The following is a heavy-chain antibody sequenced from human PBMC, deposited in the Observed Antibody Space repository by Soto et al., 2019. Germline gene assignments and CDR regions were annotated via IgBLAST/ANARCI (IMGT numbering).Heavy chain of an antibody. V-gene: IGHV4-59*01. J-gene: IGHJ5*02. CDR2: IYYSGST. CDR1: GGSISSYY. D-gene: IGHD6-19*01. CDR3: ARGGVAGTTYT. Sequence: PSETLSLTCTVSGGSISSYYWSWIRQPPGKGLEWIGYIYYSGSTNYNPSLKSRVTISVDTSKNQFSLKLSSVTAADTAVYYCARGGVAGTTYTWGQGTMVTVYS.